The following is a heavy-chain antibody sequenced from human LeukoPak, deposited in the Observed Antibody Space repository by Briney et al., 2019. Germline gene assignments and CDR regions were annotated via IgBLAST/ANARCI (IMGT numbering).Heavy chain of an antibody. J-gene: IGHJ3*02. Sequence: PGGSLRLSCAASGFTFCSYGTHWVRPAPGKGLGWVAFISYDGSYKFYANSVKGRFTISRDNSKNTLFLQMNSLRTEDTAVYYCARETDAFDIWGQATMVTVSS. CDR3: ARETDAFDI. CDR2: ISYDGSYK. V-gene: IGHV3-30*03. CDR1: GFTFCSYG.